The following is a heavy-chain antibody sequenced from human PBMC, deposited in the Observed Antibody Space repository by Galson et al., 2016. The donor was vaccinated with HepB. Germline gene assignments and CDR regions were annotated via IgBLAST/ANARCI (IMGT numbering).Heavy chain of an antibody. CDR2: ITRSGDPT. D-gene: IGHD3-16*01. Sequence: SLRLSCAASGFSFSNSGMSWVRQAPGRGLEWVSGITRSGDPTHYADFVKGRLTISRDNSKNTLYLYMNNLTAGDTAIYFCGKHGGFDYWGQGALVAVSS. J-gene: IGHJ4*02. CDR1: GFSFSNSG. CDR3: GKHGGFDY. V-gene: IGHV3-23*01.